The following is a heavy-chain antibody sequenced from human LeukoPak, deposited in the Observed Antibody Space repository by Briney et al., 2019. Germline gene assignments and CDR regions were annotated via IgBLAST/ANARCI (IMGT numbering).Heavy chain of an antibody. Sequence: ASVKVSCKVSGYTLTELSMHWVRQAPGKGLEWMGGFDPEDGETIYAQKFQGRVTMTTDTSTSTAYMELRSLRSDDTAVYYCARSGWGNRQAFDIWGQGTMVTVSS. CDR1: GYTLTELS. D-gene: IGHD6-19*01. CDR2: FDPEDGET. V-gene: IGHV1-24*01. J-gene: IGHJ3*02. CDR3: ARSGWGNRQAFDI.